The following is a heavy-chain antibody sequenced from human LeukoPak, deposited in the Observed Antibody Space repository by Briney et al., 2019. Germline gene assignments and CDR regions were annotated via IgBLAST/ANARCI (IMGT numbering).Heavy chain of an antibody. Sequence: SETLSLTCAVYGGSISSYYWSWIRQPPGKGLEWIGYIYYSGSTNYNPSLKSRVTISVDTSKNQFSLKLSSVTAADTAVYYCASSIYAIAAAAYWGQGTLVTVSS. J-gene: IGHJ4*02. CDR3: ASSIYAIAAAAY. V-gene: IGHV4-59*01. CDR2: IYYSGST. CDR1: GGSISSYY. D-gene: IGHD6-13*01.